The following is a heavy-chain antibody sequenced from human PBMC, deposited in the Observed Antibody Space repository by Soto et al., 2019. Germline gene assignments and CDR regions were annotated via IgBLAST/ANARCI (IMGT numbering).Heavy chain of an antibody. CDR3: AYSPAYCRSATCYVEYYFDY. CDR2: IYWDDDK. J-gene: IGHJ4*02. V-gene: IGHV2-5*02. D-gene: IGHD2-2*01. CDR1: GFSLKTDGVG. Sequence: GSGPTLVNPTQTLTLTCTFSGFSLKTDGVGVGWIRQPPGKALEWLALIYWDDDKRYSPSLKSRLTITKDTSEKQVVLTMTNMDPVDTATYYCAYSPAYCRSATCYVEYYFDYWGQGTLVTVSS.